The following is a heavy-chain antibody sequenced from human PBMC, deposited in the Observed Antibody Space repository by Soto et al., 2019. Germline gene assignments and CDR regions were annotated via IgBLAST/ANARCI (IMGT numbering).Heavy chain of an antibody. J-gene: IGHJ6*02. CDR1: GGTFSSYA. Sequence: QVQLVQSGAEVKKPGSSVKVSCKASGGTFSSYAISWVRQAPGQGLEWMGGIIPIFGTANYAQKFQGRVTLTADESTSTASMELSSLRSEDTAVYYCARGYCPNGVCYSYYYGMDVWGQGTTVTVSS. CDR2: IIPIFGTA. V-gene: IGHV1-69*01. CDR3: ARGYCPNGVCYSYYYGMDV. D-gene: IGHD2-8*01.